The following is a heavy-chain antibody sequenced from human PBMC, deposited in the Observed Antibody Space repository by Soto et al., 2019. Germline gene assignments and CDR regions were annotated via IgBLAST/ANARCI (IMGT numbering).Heavy chain of an antibody. CDR1: GGSFSGYY. V-gene: IGHV4-34*01. CDR2: INHSGST. J-gene: IGHJ6*02. Sequence: QVQLQQWGAGLLKPSETLSLTCAVYGGSFSGYYWSWIRQPPGKGLEWIGEINHSGSTNYNPSLKSRVTISVDTSKNQFSLKLSSVTAADTAVYYCARGLRITIFGVDPRGMDVWGQGTTVTVSS. CDR3: ARGLRITIFGVDPRGMDV. D-gene: IGHD3-3*01.